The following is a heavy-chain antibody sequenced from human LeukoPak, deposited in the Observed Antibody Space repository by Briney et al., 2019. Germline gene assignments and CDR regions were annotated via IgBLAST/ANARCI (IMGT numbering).Heavy chain of an antibody. CDR2: IYYSGST. Sequence: PSQTLSLTCTVSGGSIGSGDYYWSWVRQPPGKGLEWIGYIYYSGSTYYNPSLKRRVTISVDTSKNQFSLKLSSVTAADTAVYYCAREGVTFDYWGQGTLVTVSS. CDR1: GGSIGSGDYY. V-gene: IGHV4-30-4*01. J-gene: IGHJ4*02. D-gene: IGHD5-18*01. CDR3: AREGVTFDY.